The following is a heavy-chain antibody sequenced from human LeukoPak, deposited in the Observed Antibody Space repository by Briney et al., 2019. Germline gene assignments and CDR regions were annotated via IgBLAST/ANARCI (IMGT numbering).Heavy chain of an antibody. CDR1: GVTFEDYY. CDR3: ARGENGSFDH. J-gene: IGHJ4*02. CDR2: VSSTGGDK. V-gene: IGHV3-11*01. Sequence: PGGSLRLSCTGSGVTFEDYYLNWIRQAPGKGLEWISYVSSTGGDKFYADPVKGRFTISRDNARNSLYMEMNDLIAEDTAFYYCARGENGSFDHWGQGTLVIVSS. D-gene: IGHD3-10*01.